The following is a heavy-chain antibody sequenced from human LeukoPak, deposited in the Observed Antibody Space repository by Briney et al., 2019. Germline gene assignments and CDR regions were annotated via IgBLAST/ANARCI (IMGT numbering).Heavy chain of an antibody. D-gene: IGHD1-1*01. J-gene: IGHJ6*03. CDR3: AKGVTVPYHMDV. CDR1: GFTFSSYG. CDR2: IRYDGSNK. V-gene: IGHV3-30*02. Sequence: PGGSLRLSCAASGFTFSSYGMHWVRQAPGKGLEWVAFIRYDGSNKYYADSVKGRFTISRDNSKNTLYLQMNSLRAEDTAVYYCAKGVTVPYHMDVWGKGTTVTVSS.